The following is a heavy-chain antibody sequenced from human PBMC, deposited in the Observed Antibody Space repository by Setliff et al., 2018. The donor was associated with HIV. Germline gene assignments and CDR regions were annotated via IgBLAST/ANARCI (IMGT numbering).Heavy chain of an antibody. CDR3: ARQGRPGDFDS. CDR1: GGSISNYY. V-gene: IGHV4-39*01. J-gene: IGHJ4*02. Sequence: SETLSLTCTVSGGSISNYYWGWIRQPPGKGLEWIGSIYYSGNTYYNPSLKSRVTISGDTSKKQFSLKLRAVTAADSAVYYCARQGRPGDFDSWGQGTLVTVSS. D-gene: IGHD7-27*01. CDR2: IYYSGNT.